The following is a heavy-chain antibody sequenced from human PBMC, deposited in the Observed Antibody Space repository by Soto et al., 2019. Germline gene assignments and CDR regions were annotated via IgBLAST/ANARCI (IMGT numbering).Heavy chain of an antibody. V-gene: IGHV1-18*04. CDR3: ARSCVSYYDSSGRNWFDP. CDR2: ISAYNGNT. Sequence: ASVKVSWKASGYTFTSYGISWVRQAPGQGLEWMGWISAYNGNTNYAQKLQGRVTMTTDTSTSTAYMELRSLRSDDTDVYYCARSCVSYYDSSGRNWFDPWGQGNLVTVSP. CDR1: GYTFTSYG. J-gene: IGHJ5*02. D-gene: IGHD3-22*01.